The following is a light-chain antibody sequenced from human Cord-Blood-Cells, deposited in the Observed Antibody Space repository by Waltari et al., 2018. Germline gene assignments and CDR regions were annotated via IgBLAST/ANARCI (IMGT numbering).Light chain of an antibody. J-gene: IGKJ4*01. Sequence: DIVMTQSPDSLAVSLGERATINCKSSQSVLYSSNNKNYLAWYQQKPGQPPKLLIYWASTRESWVPDRFSVSGSGTDFTLTISSLQAEDVAVYYCQQYYSTPLTFGGETKVEIK. V-gene: IGKV4-1*01. CDR2: WAS. CDR1: QSVLYSSNNKNY. CDR3: QQYYSTPLT.